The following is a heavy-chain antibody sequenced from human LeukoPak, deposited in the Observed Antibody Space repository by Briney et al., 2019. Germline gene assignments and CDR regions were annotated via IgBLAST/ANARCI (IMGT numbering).Heavy chain of an antibody. CDR1: GYTFTNYH. D-gene: IGHD1-14*01. V-gene: IGHV1-46*01. J-gene: IGHJ4*02. CDR3: ARAKVSDY. CDR2: ISPRGDVT. Sequence: ASVKVSCKASGYTFTNYHMNWVRQAPGQGLEWMGIISPRGDVTTYAQKFQGRVTMTSDTSTNTVYLELTSLRSEDTAVYYCARAKVSDYWGQGTLVTVSS.